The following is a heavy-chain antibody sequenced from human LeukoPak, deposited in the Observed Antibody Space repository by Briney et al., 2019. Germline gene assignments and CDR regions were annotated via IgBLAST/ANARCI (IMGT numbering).Heavy chain of an antibody. D-gene: IGHD6-19*01. V-gene: IGHV3-23*01. Sequence: PGGSLRLSCAASGFIYSSYAMSWVRQAPGKGLEWVSTISGSSSNTYYADSVKGRFTISRDNSRSTLYLQMNSLRAADTAVYYCARLGAGGWTLDYWGQGTLVTVSS. CDR2: ISGSSSNT. CDR1: GFIYSSYA. CDR3: ARLGAGGWTLDY. J-gene: IGHJ4*02.